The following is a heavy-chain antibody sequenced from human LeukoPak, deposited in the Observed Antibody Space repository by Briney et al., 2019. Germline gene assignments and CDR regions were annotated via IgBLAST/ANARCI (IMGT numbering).Heavy chain of an antibody. J-gene: IGHJ4*02. CDR2: ISYDGSTK. V-gene: IGHV3-30-3*01. Sequence: GGSPRLSCAASKFTFSNYAMHWVRQAPGKGLEWVAVISYDGSTKYHADSVKGRFTISRDNSKNTLFLQMNSLRAEDTAVYYCARDRIGTSHYDSVISTARYYGCFDYWGQGTLVTVSS. CDR1: KFTFSNYA. CDR3: ARDRIGTSHYDSVISTARYYGCFDY. D-gene: IGHD3-10*01.